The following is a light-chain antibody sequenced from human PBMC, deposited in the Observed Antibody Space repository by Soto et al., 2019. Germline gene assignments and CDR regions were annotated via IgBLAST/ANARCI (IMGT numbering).Light chain of an antibody. CDR2: EVS. V-gene: IGLV2-14*01. J-gene: IGLJ2*01. CDR1: SSDVGGYKY. CDR3: ASYTSSSTSVI. Sequence: QSALTQPASVSGSPGQSIALSCTGTSSDVGGYKYVSWYQQHPDKAPKLIIFEVSNRPSGISSRFSGSKSGNTASLTISGLQAEDEADYYCASYTSSSTSVIFGRGTSSPS.